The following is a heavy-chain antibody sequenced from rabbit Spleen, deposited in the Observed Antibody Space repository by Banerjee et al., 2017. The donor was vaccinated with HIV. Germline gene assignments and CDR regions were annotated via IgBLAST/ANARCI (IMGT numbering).Heavy chain of an antibody. CDR3: ARTGGTIDTYLTL. D-gene: IGHD4-2*01. V-gene: IGHV1S40*01. Sequence: QSLEESGGDLVKPGASLTLTCTASGFSFSSGYYITWVRQAPGKGLEWIGCIYAASSGITYYASWAKGRFTISKTSSTTVTLQMTSLTAADTATYFCARTGGTIDTYLTLWGPGTLVTVS. CDR1: GFSFSSGYY. J-gene: IGHJ4*01. CDR2: IYAASSGIT.